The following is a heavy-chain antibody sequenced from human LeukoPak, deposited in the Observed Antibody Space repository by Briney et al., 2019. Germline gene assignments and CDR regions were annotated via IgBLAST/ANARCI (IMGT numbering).Heavy chain of an antibody. CDR1: GFTVSTTY. CDR2: MYGAGNI. CDR3: ARGVLGVKPLDY. Sequence: GGSLRLSCAASGFTVSTTYMAWVCQAPGKGLEWVSFMYGAGNIYYADSVKGRFTISRDDSTNTLYLQMNNLEAADTAVYYCARGVLGVKPLDYWGQGTLVTVSS. V-gene: IGHV3-53*01. D-gene: IGHD3-10*01. J-gene: IGHJ4*02.